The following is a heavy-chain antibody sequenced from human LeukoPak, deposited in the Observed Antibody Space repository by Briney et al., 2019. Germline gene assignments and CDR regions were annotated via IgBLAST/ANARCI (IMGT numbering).Heavy chain of an antibody. J-gene: IGHJ4*02. CDR1: GFTFSNAW. CDR3: TTDIPTVTKIRDY. Sequence: PGGSLRLSCAASGFTFSNAWMSWVRQAPGKGLEWVGCIKSKTDGGRTDYAAPVKGRFTISRDDSKSTLYLQMNSLKTEDTAVYYCTTDIPTVTKIRDYWGQGTLVTVSS. CDR2: IKSKTDGGRT. V-gene: IGHV3-15*01. D-gene: IGHD4-17*01.